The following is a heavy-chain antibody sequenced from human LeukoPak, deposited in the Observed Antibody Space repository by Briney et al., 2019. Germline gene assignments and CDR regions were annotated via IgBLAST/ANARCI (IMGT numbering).Heavy chain of an antibody. D-gene: IGHD6-13*01. CDR1: GFTFSSYA. CDR2: ISYDGSNK. CDR3: VGYISWYYFDY. J-gene: IGHJ4*02. V-gene: IGHV3-30*03. Sequence: GGSLRLSCAASGFTFSSYAMHWVRQAPGKGLEWVAAISYDGSNKYYADSVKGRFTISRDNSKNTLYLQMNSLRAEDTAVYYCVGYISWYYFDYWGQGTLVTVSS.